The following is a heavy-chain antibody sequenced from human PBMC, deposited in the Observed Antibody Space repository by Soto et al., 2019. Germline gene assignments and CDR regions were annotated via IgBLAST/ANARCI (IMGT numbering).Heavy chain of an antibody. Sequence: PSETLSLTCTVSGGSISSSSYYWGWLRQPPGKGLEWIGNIYYSGTTYYNPSLKSRVTMSVDTSKNQFSLKLTSVTAVDTAVYYCARREIQAPLDYWGQGTLVTVSS. CDR3: ARREIQAPLDY. J-gene: IGHJ4*02. V-gene: IGHV4-39*07. CDR2: IYYSGTT. CDR1: GGSISSSSYY. D-gene: IGHD1-26*01.